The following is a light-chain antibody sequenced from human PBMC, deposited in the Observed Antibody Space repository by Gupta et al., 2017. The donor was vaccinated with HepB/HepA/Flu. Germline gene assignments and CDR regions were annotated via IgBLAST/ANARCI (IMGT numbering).Light chain of an antibody. CDR1: SSDVGGYNY. CDR3: SSYTTTTTLV. V-gene: IGLV2-14*03. CDR2: DVN. J-gene: IGLJ2*01. Sequence: QSALTQPASVSGSPGQSITISCTGTSSDVGGYNYVSWYQQYPGNAPKLIIYDVNNRPSGVSNRFSGSKSGNTASLTISGLQAEDEAGYYCSSYTTTTTLVFGGGTKLTVL.